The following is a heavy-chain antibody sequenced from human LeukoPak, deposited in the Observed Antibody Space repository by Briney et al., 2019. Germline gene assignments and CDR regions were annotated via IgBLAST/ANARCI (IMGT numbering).Heavy chain of an antibody. CDR2: INPNSGGT. V-gene: IGHV1-2*04. D-gene: IGHD3-9*01. J-gene: IGHJ2*01. CDR3: ARDAGGYDILTGYFDL. Sequence: ASVKVSCKASGYTFTCYYMHWVRQAPGQGLEWMGWINPNSGGTNYAQKFQGWVTMTRDTSISTAYMELSRLRSDDTAVYYCARDAGGYDILTGYFDLWGRGTLVTVSS. CDR1: GYTFTCYY.